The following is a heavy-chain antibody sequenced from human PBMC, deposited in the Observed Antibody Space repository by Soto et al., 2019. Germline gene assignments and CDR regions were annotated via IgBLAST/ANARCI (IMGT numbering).Heavy chain of an antibody. CDR3: ARSPYTTGYHYGMAV. J-gene: IGHJ6*04. V-gene: IGHV3-33*01. Sequence: PGGSLRLSWAASGFSFSLYGMQWVRQAPGKGLEWVAVIWYDGSNKYYADSVKGRFTISRDNSKNTLYLQMNSLRAEDTAVYYCARSPYTTGYHYGMAVWGKGTTVTDSS. CDR2: IWYDGSNK. CDR1: GFSFSLYG. D-gene: IGHD3-9*01.